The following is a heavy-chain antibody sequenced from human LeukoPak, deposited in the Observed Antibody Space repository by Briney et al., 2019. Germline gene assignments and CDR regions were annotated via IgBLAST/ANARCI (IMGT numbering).Heavy chain of an antibody. CDR3: ATLGYYSYYFDY. CDR1: GLTFSSYW. J-gene: IGHJ4*02. CDR2: IKQDGSEK. Sequence: GGSLRLSCAASGLTFSSYWMSWVRQAPGKGLEWVANIKQDGSEKYYVDSVKGRFTISRDNAKNSLYLQMNSLRAEDTAVYYCATLGYYSYYFDYWGQGTLVTVSS. V-gene: IGHV3-7*05. D-gene: IGHD3-16*01.